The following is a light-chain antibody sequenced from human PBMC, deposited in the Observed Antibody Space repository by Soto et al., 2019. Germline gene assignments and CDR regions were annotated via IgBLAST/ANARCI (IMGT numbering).Light chain of an antibody. CDR1: SSDVGGYNY. Sequence: QSALTQPASVSGSPGQSITISCTGTSSDVGGYNYVSWYQQHTVKAPKLMIYEVTNRPSGAAHHFSGSKSGNTASLTISGLQAEDEADYYCSSYTSSRDYVFGPGTKLTVL. J-gene: IGLJ1*01. CDR3: SSYTSSRDYV. V-gene: IGLV2-14*01. CDR2: EVT.